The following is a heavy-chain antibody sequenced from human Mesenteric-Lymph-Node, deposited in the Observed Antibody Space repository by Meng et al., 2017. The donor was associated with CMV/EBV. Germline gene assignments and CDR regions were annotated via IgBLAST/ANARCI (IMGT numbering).Heavy chain of an antibody. CDR1: GYTLTELS. J-gene: IGHJ3*02. Sequence: ASVKVSCKVSGYTLTELSRHWVRQAPGKGLEWMGGFDPEDGETIYAQKFQGRVTMTEDTSTDTAYMELRSLRSDDTAVYYCARVSLPHDYGDDAAFDIWGQGTMVTVSS. V-gene: IGHV1-24*01. CDR3: ARVSLPHDYGDDAAFDI. D-gene: IGHD4-17*01. CDR2: FDPEDGET.